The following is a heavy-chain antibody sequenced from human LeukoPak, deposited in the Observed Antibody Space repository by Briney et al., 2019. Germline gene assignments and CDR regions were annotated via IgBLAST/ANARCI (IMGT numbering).Heavy chain of an antibody. J-gene: IGHJ4*02. CDR3: ATGIVVVTAEYYFDY. CDR2: FDPEDGET. Sequence: ASVKVSCKVSGYTLTELSMHWVRQAPGKGLEWTGGFDPEDGETINAQKFQGRVTMTEDTSTDTAYMELSSLRSEDMAVYYCATGIVVVTAEYYFDYWGQGTLVTVSS. D-gene: IGHD2-21*02. V-gene: IGHV1-24*01. CDR1: GYTLTELS.